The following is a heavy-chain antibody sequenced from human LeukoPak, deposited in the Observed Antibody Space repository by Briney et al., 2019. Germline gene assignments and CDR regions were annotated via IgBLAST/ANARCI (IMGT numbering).Heavy chain of an antibody. CDR3: AKDYEYNSNTWYFH. CDR1: GFTFNKFA. CDR2: IIENGGET. V-gene: IGHV3-23*01. J-gene: IGHJ1*01. Sequence: GGSLRLSCAASGFTFNKFAMSWVRQAPGKGLEWVSGIIENGGETYYADSVRGRFTISRDNSKNTLYLQMNSLRAEDTAVYYCAKDYEYNSNTWYFHWGRGTLVSVSS. D-gene: IGHD6-13*01.